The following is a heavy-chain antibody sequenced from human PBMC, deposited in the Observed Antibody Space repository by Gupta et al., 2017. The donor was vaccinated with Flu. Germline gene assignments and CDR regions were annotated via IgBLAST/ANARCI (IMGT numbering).Heavy chain of an antibody. CDR3: ASNAGQRAINYFDY. Sequence: QVQLQESGTGLVKPSETLSLTCTVSGGSISSYYWSWIRQPPGKGLEWIGYIYYSGSTNYNPSLKSRVTISVDTSKNQFSLKLSSVTAADTAVYYCASNAGQRAINYFDYWGQGTLITVSS. J-gene: IGHJ4*02. V-gene: IGHV4-59*01. CDR1: GGSISSYY. D-gene: IGHD5-12*01. CDR2: IYYSGST.